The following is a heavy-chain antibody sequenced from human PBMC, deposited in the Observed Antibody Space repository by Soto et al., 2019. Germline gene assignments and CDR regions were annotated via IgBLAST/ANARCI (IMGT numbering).Heavy chain of an antibody. J-gene: IGHJ4*02. CDR2: IYSGGST. CDR1: GFTVSSNY. V-gene: IGHV3-66*01. D-gene: IGHD3-10*01. Sequence: PGGSLRLSCAASGFTVSSNYMSWVRQAPGKGLEWVSVIYSGGSTYYADSVKGRFTISRDNSKNTLYLQMNSLRAEDTAVYYCARTPITMVRDYYFDYWGQGTLVTVSS. CDR3: ARTPITMVRDYYFDY.